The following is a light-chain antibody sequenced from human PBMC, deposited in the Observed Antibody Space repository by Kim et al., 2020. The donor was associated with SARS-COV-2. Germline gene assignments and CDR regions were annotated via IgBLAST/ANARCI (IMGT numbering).Light chain of an antibody. J-gene: IGLJ2*01. Sequence: VSPGETATITCSGDKLGNKYVCWYQQEPGQSPVLVIYHDSRRPSGIPERFSASNSGNTATLTISGTQAMDEADYYCQAWDSSNVIFGGGTQLTVL. CDR3: QAWDSSNVI. V-gene: IGLV3-1*01. CDR1: KLGNKY. CDR2: HDS.